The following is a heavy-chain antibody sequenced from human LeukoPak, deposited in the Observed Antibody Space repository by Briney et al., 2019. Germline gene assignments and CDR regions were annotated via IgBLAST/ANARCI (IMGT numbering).Heavy chain of an antibody. Sequence: PSETLSLTCTVSGGSISSGNYYWSWIRQPAGRGLEWIGRIYTSGSTTYNPSLKSRVTISVDTSKNQFPLKVISVTAADTAVYYCAKDLLGWSSPRWGQGTMVTVSS. CDR3: AKDLLGWSSPR. CDR1: GGSISSGNYY. D-gene: IGHD3-3*01. J-gene: IGHJ3*01. CDR2: IYTSGST. V-gene: IGHV4-61*02.